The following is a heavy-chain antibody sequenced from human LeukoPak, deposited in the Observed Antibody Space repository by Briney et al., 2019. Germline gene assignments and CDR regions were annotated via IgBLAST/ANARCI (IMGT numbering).Heavy chain of an antibody. V-gene: IGHV3-53*01. D-gene: IGHD3-22*01. CDR3: AKDSRGYQDYFDY. J-gene: IGHJ4*02. CDR2: IYSDGST. Sequence: GGSLRLSCAASGFTDSSNYMSWVRQAPGTGLEWVSEIYSDGSTYYAASVKGRFPIPRDNAKNSLYLQMSSLRAEDTAVYYCAKDSRGYQDYFDYWGQGTQVTVSS. CDR1: GFTDSSNY.